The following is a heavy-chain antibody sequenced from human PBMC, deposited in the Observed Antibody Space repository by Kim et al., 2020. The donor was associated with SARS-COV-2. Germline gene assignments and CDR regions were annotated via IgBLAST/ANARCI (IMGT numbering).Heavy chain of an antibody. Sequence: YADSVKRRFTISRDNSENTLYLQMNSLRAEDTAVYYCARRYSSSWFLDYWGQGTLVTVSS. V-gene: IGHV3-66*04. D-gene: IGHD6-13*01. CDR3: ARRYSSSWFLDY. J-gene: IGHJ4*02.